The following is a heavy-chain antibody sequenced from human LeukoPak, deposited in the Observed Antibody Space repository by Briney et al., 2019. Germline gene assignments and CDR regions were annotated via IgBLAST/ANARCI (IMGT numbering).Heavy chain of an antibody. V-gene: IGHV4-30-4*08. CDR1: GGSISSGDNY. D-gene: IGHD2-2*01. CDR3: ARDIEYCSSTSCYDFDY. J-gene: IGHJ4*02. CDR2: IYYSGST. Sequence: SQTLSLTCTVSGGSISSGDNYWSWIRQPPGKGLEWIGYIYYSGSTYYNPSLKSRVTISVDTSKNQFSLKLSSVTAADTAVYYCARDIEYCSSTSCYDFDYWGQGTLVTVSS.